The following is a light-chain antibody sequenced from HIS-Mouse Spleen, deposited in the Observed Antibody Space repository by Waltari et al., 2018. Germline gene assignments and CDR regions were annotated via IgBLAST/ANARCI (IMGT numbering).Light chain of an antibody. CDR1: SSDVGGYNY. CDR3: SSYTSSSTEV. V-gene: IGLV2-14*03. Sequence: QSALTQPASVSGSPGQSITISCTGTSSDVGGYNYVSWYQQHPGKAPKLMIYDVSNRPSGVSNRFAGSKSGNTACLTIAGLQAEDEADYYCSSYTSSSTEVFGGGTKLTVL. CDR2: DVS. J-gene: IGLJ2*01.